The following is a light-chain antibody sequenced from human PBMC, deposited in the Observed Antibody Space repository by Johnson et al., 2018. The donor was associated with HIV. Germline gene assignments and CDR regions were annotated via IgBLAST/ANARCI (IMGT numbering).Light chain of an antibody. CDR3: GTWDSSLSAGRV. J-gene: IGLJ1*01. CDR1: RSNIGNNY. V-gene: IGLV1-51*01. CDR2: DNN. Sequence: QSVLTQPPSVSAAPGQKVTISCSGSRSNIGNNYVSWYQQLPGTAPKLLIYDNNKRPSGIPDRFSGSKSGTSATLGITGLQTGDEADYYCGTWDSSLSAGRVFGTGTNVTVL.